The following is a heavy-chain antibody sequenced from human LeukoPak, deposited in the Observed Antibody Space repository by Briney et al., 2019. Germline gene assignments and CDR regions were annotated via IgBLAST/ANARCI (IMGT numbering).Heavy chain of an antibody. CDR1: GGSISSYY. Sequence: SETLSLTCTVSGGSISSYYWSWMRQPPGKGLEWIGYIYYSGSTNYNPSLKSRVTISVDTSKNQFSLKLSSVTAADTAVYYCARDDGYYGSGSYPDYYYGMDVWGQGTTVTVSS. D-gene: IGHD3-10*01. CDR2: IYYSGST. J-gene: IGHJ6*02. V-gene: IGHV4-59*01. CDR3: ARDDGYYGSGSYPDYYYGMDV.